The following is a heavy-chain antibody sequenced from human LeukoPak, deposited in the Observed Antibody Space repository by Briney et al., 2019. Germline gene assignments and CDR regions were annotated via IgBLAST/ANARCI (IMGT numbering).Heavy chain of an antibody. V-gene: IGHV4-59*08. CDR1: GDSMSGYY. CDR2: IYFSGST. J-gene: IGHJ5*02. D-gene: IGHD3-10*01. Sequence: KSSETLSLTCTVYGDSMSGYYWSWIRQPPGKGLEWIGYIYFSGSTNYNPSLKSRVSFSVDTSRKQFSVKLSSVTAADTAVYYCVRHGRLLWFGEAYNWFDPWGQGTLVTVSS. CDR3: VRHGRLLWFGEAYNWFDP.